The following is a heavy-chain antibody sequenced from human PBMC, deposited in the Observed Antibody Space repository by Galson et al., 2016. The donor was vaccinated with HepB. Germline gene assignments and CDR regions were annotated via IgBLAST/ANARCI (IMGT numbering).Heavy chain of an antibody. D-gene: IGHD3-16*01. Sequence: PALVKPTQTLTLTCTFSGFSLSTSGVGVGWIRQPPGKALEWLALIYWDDDKRYSPSLKSRLTITKDTSKNQVVLTMTNMDPGDTATYYCAQSFTFGGVARRVDYWGQGTLVTVSS. CDR3: AQSFTFGGVARRVDY. CDR1: GFSLSTSGVG. CDR2: IYWDDDK. V-gene: IGHV2-5*02. J-gene: IGHJ4*02.